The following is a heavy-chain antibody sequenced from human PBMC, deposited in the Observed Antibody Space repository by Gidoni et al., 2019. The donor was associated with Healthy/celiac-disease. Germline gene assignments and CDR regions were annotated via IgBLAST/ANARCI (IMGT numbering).Heavy chain of an antibody. CDR3: ARDSYYGGNSWFDY. CDR2: IYYSGST. J-gene: IGHJ4*02. CDR1: GGSISSGGDY. Sequence: LQESGPGLVKPSQTLFLTCTVSGGSISSGGDYWSWIRQHPGKGLEWIGYIYYSGSTYYNPSLKSRVTISVDTSKNQFSLKLSSVTAADTAVYYCARDSYYGGNSWFDYWGQGTLVTVSS. V-gene: IGHV4-31*03. D-gene: IGHD4-17*01.